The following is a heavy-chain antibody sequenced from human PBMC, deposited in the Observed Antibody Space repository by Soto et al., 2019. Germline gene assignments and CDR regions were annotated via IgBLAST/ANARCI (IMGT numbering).Heavy chain of an antibody. CDR1: GFTFSSYA. CDR3: AGDRLRYSSSWLLGGYNWFDP. V-gene: IGHV3-30-3*01. D-gene: IGHD6-13*01. CDR2: ISYDGSNK. J-gene: IGHJ5*02. Sequence: SLRLSCAASGFTFSSYAMHWVRQAPGKGLEWVAVISYDGSNKYYADSVKGRFTISRDNSKNTLYLQMNSLRAEDTAVYYCAGDRLRYSSSWLLGGYNWFDPWGQGTLVTVSS.